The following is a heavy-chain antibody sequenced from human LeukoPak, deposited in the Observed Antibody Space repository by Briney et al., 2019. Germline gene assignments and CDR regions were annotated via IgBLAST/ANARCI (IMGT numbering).Heavy chain of an antibody. D-gene: IGHD3-22*01. CDR3: ARQPMIVVVVSYYFDY. Sequence: SETLSLTCTVSGGSISSSSYYWGWIRQPPGKGLEWIGSIYYSGSTYYNPSLKSRVTISVDTSKNQFSLKLSSVTAADTAVYYCARQPMIVVVVSYYFDYWGQGTLVTVSS. J-gene: IGHJ4*02. CDR2: IYYSGST. V-gene: IGHV4-39*01. CDR1: GGSISSSSYY.